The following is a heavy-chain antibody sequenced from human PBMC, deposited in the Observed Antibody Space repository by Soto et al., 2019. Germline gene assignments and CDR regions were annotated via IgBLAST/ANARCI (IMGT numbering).Heavy chain of an antibody. CDR2: IWYDGSNK. CDR3: ARDFLQGGLLRNYYYMDV. J-gene: IGHJ6*03. V-gene: IGHV3-33*01. CDR1: GFTFSSYG. D-gene: IGHD3-10*01. Sequence: PGGSLRLSCAASGFTFSSYGMHWVRQAPGKGLEWVAVIWYDGSNKYFADSVKGRFTISRDNSKNTLYLQMNSLRAEDTAVYYCARDFLQGGLLRNYYYMDVWGKGTTVTVSS.